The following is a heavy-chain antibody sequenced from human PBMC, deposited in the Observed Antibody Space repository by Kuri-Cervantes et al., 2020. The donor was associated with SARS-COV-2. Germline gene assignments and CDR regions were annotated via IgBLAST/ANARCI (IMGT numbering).Heavy chain of an antibody. D-gene: IGHD6-19*01. CDR2: IYYSGST. Sequence: SETLSLTCTVSGASISSVYYYWSWIRQSPGKGLEWIGYIYYSGSTHYSPSLESRVTISVDTSKNQFSLKLSSVTAADTAVYYCARAPSRGQWLVKYYFDYWGQGTLVTVSS. CDR3: ARAPSRGQWLVKYYFDY. CDR1: GASISSVYYY. V-gene: IGHV4-30-4*02. J-gene: IGHJ4*02.